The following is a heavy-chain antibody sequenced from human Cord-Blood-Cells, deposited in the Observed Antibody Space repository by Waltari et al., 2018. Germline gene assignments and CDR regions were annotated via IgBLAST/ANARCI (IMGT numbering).Heavy chain of an antibody. V-gene: IGHV3-23*04. Sequence: EVQLVESGGGLVQPGGSMRLSCAASGFTFSSYAMSWVRQAPGKGLEWVSAIRVSGGSTSYADSVKGRFTISRDNSKNTLYLQMNSLRAEDTAVYYCAKEAGYDFWSCYSPDAFDIWGQGTMVTVSS. CDR1: GFTFSSYA. J-gene: IGHJ3*02. CDR2: IRVSGGST. D-gene: IGHD3-3*01. CDR3: AKEAGYDFWSCYSPDAFDI.